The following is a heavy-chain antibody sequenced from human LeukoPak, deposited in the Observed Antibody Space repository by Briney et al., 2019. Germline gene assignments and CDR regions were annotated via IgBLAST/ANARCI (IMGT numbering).Heavy chain of an antibody. D-gene: IGHD4-23*01. Sequence: GGSLRLSCAASGFTFSTFGMNWVRQATGKGLEWVSFISSDSSTTYYADSVQGRFTISRDNAKNSLYLQMNSLRDEDAAVYYCARPLESRAYGGNVGNFQHWGQGTLVTVSS. V-gene: IGHV3-48*02. CDR1: GFTFSTFG. CDR3: ARPLESRAYGGNVGNFQH. J-gene: IGHJ1*01. CDR2: ISSDSSTT.